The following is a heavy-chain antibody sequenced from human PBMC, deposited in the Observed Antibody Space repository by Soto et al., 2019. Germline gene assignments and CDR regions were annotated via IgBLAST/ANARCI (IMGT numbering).Heavy chain of an antibody. CDR1: GCTFGTYT. V-gene: IGHV1-69*02. Sequence: QVQLVQSGAEVQKPGYSVKVSCKASGCTFGTYTISWVRQAPGQGLEWMGRIIPYLDITDYAQKFQGRFTIAADKSTTTAYMELNRLRSEDTAVYFCARDTTYWGQGTLVTVSS. CDR2: IIPYLDIT. J-gene: IGHJ4*02. D-gene: IGHD5-18*01. CDR3: ARDTTY.